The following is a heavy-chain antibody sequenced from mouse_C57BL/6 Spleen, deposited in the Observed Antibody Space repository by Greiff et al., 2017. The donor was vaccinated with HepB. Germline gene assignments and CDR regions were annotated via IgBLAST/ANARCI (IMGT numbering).Heavy chain of an antibody. D-gene: IGHD2-1*01. J-gene: IGHJ2*01. V-gene: IGHV5-4*03. CDR1: GFTFSSYA. CDR3: ARASFGNYLYYFDY. CDR2: ISDGGSYT. Sequence: EVMLVESGGGLVKPGGSLKLSCAASGFTFSSYAMSWVRQTPEKRLEWVATISDGGSYTYYPDNVKGRFTISRDNAKNNLYLQMSHLKSEDTAMYYCARASFGNYLYYFDYWGQGTTLTVSS.